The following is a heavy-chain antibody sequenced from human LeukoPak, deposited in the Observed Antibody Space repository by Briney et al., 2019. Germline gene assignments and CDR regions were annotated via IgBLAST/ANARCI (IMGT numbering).Heavy chain of an antibody. V-gene: IGHV3-21*01. J-gene: IGHJ4*02. Sequence: GGSLRLSCAASGFTFSTYAMSWVRQAPGKGLEWVSSISISTSSIYYADSVKGRFTISRDNAKNSLSLQMNSLRAEDTAVYFCVRSYGGNSYYFDYWGQGTLVTVSS. D-gene: IGHD4-23*01. CDR2: ISISTSSI. CDR1: GFTFSTYA. CDR3: VRSYGGNSYYFDY.